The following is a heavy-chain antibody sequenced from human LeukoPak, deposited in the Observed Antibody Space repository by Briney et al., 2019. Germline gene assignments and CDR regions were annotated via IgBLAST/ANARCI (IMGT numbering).Heavy chain of an antibody. Sequence: QPGGSLRLPCAASGFTFSSYAMTWVRQAPGKGLEWVSGISGSGTNTYYADSVKGRFTISRDNSKNTLYLQMNSLRAEDTAAYYCAKGTYDSRGHFDYWGQGTLVSVSS. CDR3: AKGTYDSRGHFDY. CDR1: GFTFSSYA. V-gene: IGHV3-23*01. CDR2: ISGSGTNT. D-gene: IGHD3-22*01. J-gene: IGHJ4*02.